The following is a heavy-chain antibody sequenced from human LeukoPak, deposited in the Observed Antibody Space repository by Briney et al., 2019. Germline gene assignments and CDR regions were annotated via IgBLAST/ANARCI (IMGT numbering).Heavy chain of an antibody. CDR2: INPNSGGT. CDR3: ARDGYSSGKLFQH. Sequence: GASVKVSCKASGYTFTGYYMHWVRQAPGQGLEWMGWINPNSGGTNYAQKFQGRVTMTRDTSISTAYMELSRLRSDDTAIYYCARDGYSSGKLFQHWGQGALVTVSS. V-gene: IGHV1-2*02. D-gene: IGHD6-19*01. J-gene: IGHJ1*01. CDR1: GYTFTGYY.